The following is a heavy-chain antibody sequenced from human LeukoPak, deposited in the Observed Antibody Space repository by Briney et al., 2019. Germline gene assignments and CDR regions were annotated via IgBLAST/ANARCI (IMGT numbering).Heavy chain of an antibody. CDR3: ALAIVVVPAQLTGAFDI. CDR2: VSGSGGST. CDR1: GFTFSSFA. Sequence: PGGSLRLSCAASGFTFSSFAMSWVRQAPGKGLEWVSVVSGSGGSTYYADSVKGRFTISRDNSKNTLYLQMNSLRAEDTAVYYCALAIVVVPAQLTGAFDIWGQGTMVTVSS. V-gene: IGHV3-23*01. D-gene: IGHD2-2*01. J-gene: IGHJ3*02.